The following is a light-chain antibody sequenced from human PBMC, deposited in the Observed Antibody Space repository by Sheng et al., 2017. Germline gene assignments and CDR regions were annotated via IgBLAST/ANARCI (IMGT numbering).Light chain of an antibody. Sequence: SYELTQPPSVSVSPRANGQDHLLWRCFANKNMLIWYQQSQTRPLCWSSLRTTDDPPGSLRDSSGSSSGTMATLTISGAQVEDEGDYYCHSTDSSGDHWVFGGGTKLTVL. CDR3: HSTDSSGDHWV. CDR1: FANKN. V-gene: IGLV3-10*01. CDR2: RTT. J-gene: IGLJ3*02.